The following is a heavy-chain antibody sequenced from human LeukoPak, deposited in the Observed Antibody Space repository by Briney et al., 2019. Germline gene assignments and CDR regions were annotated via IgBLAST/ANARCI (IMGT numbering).Heavy chain of an antibody. J-gene: IGHJ6*02. V-gene: IGHV3-23*01. Sequence: GGSLRLSCAASGFTFSSYAMSWVRQAPGKGLEWVSAISGSGGSTYYADSVKGRFTISRDNSKNTLYLQMNSLRAEDTAVYYCAKDSRYDNYYYYGMDVWGQGTTVTVSS. CDR3: AKDSRYDNYYYYGMDV. D-gene: IGHD3-9*01. CDR2: ISGSGGST. CDR1: GFTFSSYA.